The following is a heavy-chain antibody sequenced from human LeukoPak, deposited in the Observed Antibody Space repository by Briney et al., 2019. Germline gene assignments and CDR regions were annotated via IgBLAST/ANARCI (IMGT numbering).Heavy chain of an antibody. CDR3: ARLPGIAVAGQMSFYYYYYMDV. V-gene: IGHV4-34*01. CDR2: INQSGST. CDR1: GGSFSGYY. D-gene: IGHD6-19*01. Sequence: KPSENPSLTCAVYGGSFSGYYWSWIRPPPGEGVEWIGEINQSGSTNYNPSLESRVTISVDTSKNQFSLKLSSVTAADTAVYYCARLPGIAVAGQMSFYYYYYMDVWGKGTTVTVSS. J-gene: IGHJ6*03.